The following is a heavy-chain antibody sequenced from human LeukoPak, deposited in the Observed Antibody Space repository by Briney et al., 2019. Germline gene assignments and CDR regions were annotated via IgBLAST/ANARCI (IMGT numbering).Heavy chain of an antibody. V-gene: IGHV5-51*01. CDR3: ARRDMVRGLDY. CDR1: GYTFTSYY. CDR2: IYPGDSDT. D-gene: IGHD3-10*01. J-gene: IGHJ4*02. Sequence: GESLKISCKASGYTFTSYYIGWVRQMPGKGLEWMAIIYPGDSDTTYSPSFQGQVTISADKSTSTAYLQWSSLKASDTAMYYCARRDMVRGLDYWGQRPLVTVS.